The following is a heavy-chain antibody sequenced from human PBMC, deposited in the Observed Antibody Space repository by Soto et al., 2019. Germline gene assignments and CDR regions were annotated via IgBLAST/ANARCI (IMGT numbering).Heavy chain of an antibody. J-gene: IGHJ4*02. CDR1: GFTFSSYA. V-gene: IGHV3-23*01. Sequence: EVQLLESGGGLVQPGGSLRLSCAASGFTFSSYAMSWVRQAPGKGLEWVSAISGSGGSTYYADSVKGRFTISRDNSKNTLYLQMNSLRAEDTAVYYCARDPKDYYDRRGYYPCWGQGTLVTVSS. CDR2: ISGSGGST. CDR3: ARDPKDYYDRRGYYPC. D-gene: IGHD3-22*01.